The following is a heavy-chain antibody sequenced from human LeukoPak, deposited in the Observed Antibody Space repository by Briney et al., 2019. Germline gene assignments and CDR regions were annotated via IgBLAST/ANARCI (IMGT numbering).Heavy chain of an antibody. CDR2: IIPIFGTA. J-gene: IGHJ4*02. V-gene: IGHV1-69*06. CDR3: ARDRGGGGDDYGDYGYFDY. CDR1: GGTFSSYA. D-gene: IGHD4-17*01. Sequence: GASVKLSCTASGGTFSSYAISWVRQAPGQGLEWMGGIIPIFGTANYAQKFQGRVTITADKSTSTAYMELNSLRSEDTAVYYCARDRGGGGDDYGDYGYFDYWGQGTLVTVSS.